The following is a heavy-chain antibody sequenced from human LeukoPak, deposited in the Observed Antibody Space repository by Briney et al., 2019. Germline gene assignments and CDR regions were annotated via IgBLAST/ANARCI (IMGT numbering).Heavy chain of an antibody. D-gene: IGHD1-26*01. CDR3: ARDKSGSVENWFDP. CDR2: IYYSGST. J-gene: IGHJ5*02. Sequence: PSETLSLTCTVSGGSISSSSYYRGWIRQPPGKGLEWIGSIYYSGSTYYNPSLKSRVTISVDTSKNQFSLKLSSVTAADTAVYYCARDKSGSVENWFDPWGQGTLVTVSS. CDR1: GGSISSSSYY. V-gene: IGHV4-39*07.